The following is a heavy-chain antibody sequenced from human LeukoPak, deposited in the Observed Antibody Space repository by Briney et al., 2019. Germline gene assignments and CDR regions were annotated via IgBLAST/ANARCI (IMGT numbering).Heavy chain of an antibody. CDR3: ARVVVGATRIFDY. D-gene: IGHD1-26*01. Sequence: SETLSLTCAVYGGSFSGYYWSWIRQPPGKGLEWLGEINHSGSTNYNPSLKSRVTISVDTSKNQFSLKLSSVTAADTAVYYCARVVVGATRIFDYWGQGTLVTVSS. J-gene: IGHJ4*02. V-gene: IGHV4-34*01. CDR1: GGSFSGYY. CDR2: INHSGST.